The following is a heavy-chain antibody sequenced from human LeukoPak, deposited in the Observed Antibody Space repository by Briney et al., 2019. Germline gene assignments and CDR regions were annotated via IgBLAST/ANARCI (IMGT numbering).Heavy chain of an antibody. D-gene: IGHD3-10*01. CDR3: AKLGIWFGELFDDDY. CDR1: GFTFSSYW. CDR2: ISGSGGST. Sequence: TGGSLRLSCAASGFTFSSYWMNWARQAPGKGLEWVSAISGSGGSTYYADSVKGRFTISRDNSKNTLYLQMNSLRAEDTAVYYCAKLGIWFGELFDDDYWGQGTLVTVSS. V-gene: IGHV3-23*01. J-gene: IGHJ4*02.